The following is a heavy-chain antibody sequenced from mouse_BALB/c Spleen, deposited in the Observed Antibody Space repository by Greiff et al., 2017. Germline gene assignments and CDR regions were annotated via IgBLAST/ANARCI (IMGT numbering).Heavy chain of an antibody. V-gene: IGHV5-15*02. Sequence: EVNLVESGGGLVQPGGSRKLSCAASGFTFSDYGMAWVRQAPGKGPEWVAFISNLAYSIYYADTVTGRFTISRENAKNTLYLEMSSLRSEDTAMYYCARGYDYDGPWFAYWGQGTLVTVSA. J-gene: IGHJ3*01. CDR1: GFTFSDYG. CDR2: ISNLAYSI. CDR3: ARGYDYDGPWFAY. D-gene: IGHD2-4*01.